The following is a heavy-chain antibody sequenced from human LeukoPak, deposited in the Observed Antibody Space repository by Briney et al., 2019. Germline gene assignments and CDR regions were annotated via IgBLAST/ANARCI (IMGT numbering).Heavy chain of an antibody. CDR2: INTNTGNP. CDR3: ARGDYVWGSYRYVTKDH. J-gene: IGHJ4*02. D-gene: IGHD3-16*02. V-gene: IGHV7-4-1*02. Sequence: ASVKVSCKASGYTFTSYAMNWVRQAPGQGLEWMGWINTNTGNPTYTQGFTGRFVFSLDTSVSTAYLQISSLKAEDTAVYYCARGDYVWGSYRYVTKDHWGQGTLVTVSS. CDR1: GYTFTSYA.